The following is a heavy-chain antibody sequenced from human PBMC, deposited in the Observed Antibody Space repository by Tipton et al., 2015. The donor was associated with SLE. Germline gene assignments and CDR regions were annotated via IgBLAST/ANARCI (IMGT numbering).Heavy chain of an antibody. CDR2: IYTGGNT. Sequence: TLSLTCAVSGYFISSGYYWGWIRQPAGKGLEWIGRIYTGGNTKYNPSLESRVTLSADASKAQFSLKLTSVTAADTAVYYCVVCSPSSCAYFDYWGQGRLVTVSS. D-gene: IGHD2-2*01. J-gene: IGHJ4*02. V-gene: IGHV4-4*07. CDR3: VVCSPSSCAYFDY. CDR1: GYFISSGYY.